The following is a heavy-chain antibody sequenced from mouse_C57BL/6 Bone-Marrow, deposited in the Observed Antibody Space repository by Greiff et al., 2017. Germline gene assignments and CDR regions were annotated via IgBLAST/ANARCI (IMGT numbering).Heavy chain of an antibody. D-gene: IGHD2-1*01. CDR3: ARSFYYGNFY. CDR1: GYTFTSYW. Sequence: QVQLQQPGAELVRPGSSVKLSCKASGYTFTSYWMDWVKQRPGQGLEWIGNIYPSDIETHYNQKFKDKATLTVYKSSSTAYMQLSSLTSEDSAVYYCARSFYYGNFYWGQGTTLTVSS. J-gene: IGHJ2*01. V-gene: IGHV1-61*01. CDR2: IYPSDIET.